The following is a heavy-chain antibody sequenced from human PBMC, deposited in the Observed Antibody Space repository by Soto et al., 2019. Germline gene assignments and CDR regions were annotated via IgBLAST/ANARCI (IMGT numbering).Heavy chain of an antibody. CDR3: AKTFGSNWLLDY. D-gene: IGHD6-13*01. CDR2: MSGRGGSV. V-gene: IGHV3-23*01. J-gene: IGHJ4*02. Sequence: EVQLLESGGGLVQPGGSLRLSCAGSGFTFSDYAISWVRPAPGEGLEWVSAMSGRGGSVYYADSVKGRFTISRDNSKNTVYLQMSSLRGEDTAIYYCAKTFGSNWLLDYWGRGTLVTVSS. CDR1: GFTFSDYA.